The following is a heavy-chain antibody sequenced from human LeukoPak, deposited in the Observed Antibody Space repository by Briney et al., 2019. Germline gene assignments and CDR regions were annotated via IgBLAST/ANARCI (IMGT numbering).Heavy chain of an antibody. V-gene: IGHV3-74*01. D-gene: IGHD5-18*01. J-gene: IGHJ4*02. Sequence: GGSLRLSCAASGFTFSSYWMHWVRQAPGKGLVWVSRINSDGSSTSYADSVKGRFTISRDNSKNTLYLQMNSLRAEDTAVYYCAKLGRYSYGNFDYWGQGTLVTVSS. CDR2: INSDGSST. CDR3: AKLGRYSYGNFDY. CDR1: GFTFSSYW.